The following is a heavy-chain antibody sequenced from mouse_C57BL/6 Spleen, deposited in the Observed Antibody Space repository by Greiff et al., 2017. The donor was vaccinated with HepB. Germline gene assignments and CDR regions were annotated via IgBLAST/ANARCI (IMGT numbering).Heavy chain of an antibody. V-gene: IGHV1-26*01. CDR1: GYTFTDYY. CDR2: INPNNGGT. D-gene: IGHD1-1*01. Sequence: LQQSGPELVKPGASVKISCKASGYTFTDYYMNWVKQSHGKSLEWIGDINPNNGGTSYNQKFKGKATLTVDKSSSTAYMELRILTSEDSAVYYCARDYHGSCYGYWGKGTTLTVSS. CDR3: ARDYHGSCYGY. J-gene: IGHJ2*01.